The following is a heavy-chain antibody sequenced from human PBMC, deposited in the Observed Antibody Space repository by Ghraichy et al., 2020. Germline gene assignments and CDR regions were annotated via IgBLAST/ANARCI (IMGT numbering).Heavy chain of an antibody. Sequence: GESLNISCAASGFTFSSYSMNWVRQAPGKGLEWVSSISSSSSYIYYADSVKGRFTISRDNAKNSLYLQMNSLRAEDTAVYYCARAWEVTSFDYWGQGTLVTVSS. D-gene: IGHD1-26*01. CDR3: ARAWEVTSFDY. V-gene: IGHV3-21*01. J-gene: IGHJ4*02. CDR1: GFTFSSYS. CDR2: ISSSSSYI.